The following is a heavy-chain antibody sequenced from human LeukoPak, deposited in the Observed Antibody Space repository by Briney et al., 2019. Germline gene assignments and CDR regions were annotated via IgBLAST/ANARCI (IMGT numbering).Heavy chain of an antibody. CDR3: ARETYDFWSGYTTYYFDY. V-gene: IGHV3-48*01. Sequence: PGGSLRLSCAASEFAFSTYNMNWVRQAPGKGLEWVSYISTGSSTTYYADSVKGRFTISRDNSKNTLYLQMNSLRAEDTAVYYCARETYDFWSGYTTYYFDYWGQGTLVTVSS. J-gene: IGHJ4*02. CDR1: EFAFSTYN. D-gene: IGHD3-3*01. CDR2: ISTGSSTT.